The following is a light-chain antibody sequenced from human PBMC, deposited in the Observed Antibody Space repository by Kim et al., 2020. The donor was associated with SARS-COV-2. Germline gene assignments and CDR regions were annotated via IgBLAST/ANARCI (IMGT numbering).Light chain of an antibody. CDR2: TVS. J-gene: IGKJ2*01. CDR1: QSITNY. CDR3: QQSYSTPYT. Sequence: DILMIQSPSSLSASVRDRVTITCRSSQSITNYLNWYQQRPGKAPKLLIHTVSTLQSGVPSRFSGSGSGTEFTLTISSLQPDDFATYFCQQSYSTPYTFGQGTKLEIK. V-gene: IGKV1-39*01.